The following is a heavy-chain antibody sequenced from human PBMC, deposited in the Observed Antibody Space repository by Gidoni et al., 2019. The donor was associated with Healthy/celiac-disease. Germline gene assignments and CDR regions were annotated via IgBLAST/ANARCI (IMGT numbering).Heavy chain of an antibody. CDR3: AKESYSSGWYYFDY. J-gene: IGHJ4*02. V-gene: IGHV3-23*01. CDR1: GFTVGSYA. Sequence: EVQLLESGGGWVQPGGSLRLSCAASGFTVGSYAMSWVRQAPGKGLEWVSAISGSGGSTYYADSVKGRFTIARDNSKNTRYLQMNSLRAEDTAVYYCAKESYSSGWYYFDYWGQGTLVTVSS. CDR2: ISGSGGST. D-gene: IGHD6-19*01.